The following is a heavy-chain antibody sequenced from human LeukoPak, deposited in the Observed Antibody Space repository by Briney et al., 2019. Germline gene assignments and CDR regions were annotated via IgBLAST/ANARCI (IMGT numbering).Heavy chain of an antibody. D-gene: IGHD4-11*01. CDR1: GYSISSGYY. Sequence: SETLSLTCTVSGYSISSGYYWGWIRQPPGKGLEWIGSIYHSGSTYYNPSLKSRVTISVDTPKNQFSLKLSSVTAADTAVYYCARHRGGMTTRYLDYWGQGTLVTVSS. CDR2: IYHSGST. J-gene: IGHJ4*02. CDR3: ARHRGGMTTRYLDY. V-gene: IGHV4-38-2*02.